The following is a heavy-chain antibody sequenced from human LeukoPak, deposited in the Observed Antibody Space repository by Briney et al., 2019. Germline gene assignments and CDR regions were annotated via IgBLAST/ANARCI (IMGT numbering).Heavy chain of an antibody. Sequence: PGGSLRLSCAASGFTFSSYAMHWVRRAPGKGLEWLSALSGSGDRTYYADSVKGRFTISRDNSKNTLYLQMNSLRAEDTAVYSCAKDRVGALLYFDSWGQGILVTVSS. CDR2: LSGSGDRT. CDR1: GFTFSSYA. J-gene: IGHJ4*02. D-gene: IGHD1-26*01. CDR3: AKDRVGALLYFDS. V-gene: IGHV3-23*01.